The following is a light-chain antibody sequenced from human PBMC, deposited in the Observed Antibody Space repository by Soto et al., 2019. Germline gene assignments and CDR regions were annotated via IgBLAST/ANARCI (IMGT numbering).Light chain of an antibody. V-gene: IGKV3-15*01. CDR1: QSIGNK. Sequence: EILMTQSPATLSVSPGERATLSCRASQSIGNKLAWYQQKTGQAPRLLFYGASNRATGIPARFGASGSGTEFTLTISSLHSEDFAVYSCQQYDNWPPTFGGGTKVEIK. CDR3: QQYDNWPPT. CDR2: GAS. J-gene: IGKJ4*01.